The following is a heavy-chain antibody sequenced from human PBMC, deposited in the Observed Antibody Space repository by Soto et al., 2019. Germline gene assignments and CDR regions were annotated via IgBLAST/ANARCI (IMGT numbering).Heavy chain of an antibody. CDR1: GFTFSNYS. J-gene: IGHJ4*02. Sequence: GGSLRLSCAASGFTFSNYSMSWVRQAPGKGLEWVSIISGSGDSPYYADSVKGRFTISRDNSRNTLYLQMNSLRAGDSAKYYCAKEGTSGLYYFDYWGQGTLVTVSS. V-gene: IGHV3-23*01. CDR2: ISGSGDSP. CDR3: AKEGTSGLYYFDY. D-gene: IGHD6-19*01.